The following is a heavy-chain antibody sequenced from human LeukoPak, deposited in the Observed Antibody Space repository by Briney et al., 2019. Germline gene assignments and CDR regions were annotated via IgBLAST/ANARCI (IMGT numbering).Heavy chain of an antibody. Sequence: SETLSLTCTVSGGSISSSSNSWGWIRQPPGTGLEWIGSIYYSGSTYYNPSLKSRVTISVDTSKNQFSLKLSSVTAADTAVYYCASPRLAAAGTLAYWGQGTLVTVSS. D-gene: IGHD6-13*01. CDR2: IYYSGST. CDR3: ASPRLAAAGTLAY. V-gene: IGHV4-39*07. J-gene: IGHJ4*02. CDR1: GGSISSSSNS.